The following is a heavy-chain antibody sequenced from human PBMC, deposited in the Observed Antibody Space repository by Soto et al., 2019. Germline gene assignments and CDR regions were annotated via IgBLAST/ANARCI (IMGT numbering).Heavy chain of an antibody. Sequence: QVQLQESGPGLVKPSQTLSLTCTVSGGSISSGGYYWSWIRQHPGKGLESIGYIYYSGSTYYNPSLKRRVTISVHTSKDPRALKLSSVTPADTAGSYCAASCVGCGRFNYNGMSVWGQGTTVTVSS. CDR3: AASCVGCGRFNYNGMSV. CDR2: IYYSGST. V-gene: IGHV4-31*03. J-gene: IGHJ6*02. D-gene: IGHD1-26*01. CDR1: GGSISSGGYY.